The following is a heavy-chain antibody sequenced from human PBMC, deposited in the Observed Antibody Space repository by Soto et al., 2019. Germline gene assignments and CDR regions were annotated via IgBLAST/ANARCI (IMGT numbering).Heavy chain of an antibody. CDR1: GGSISSTGHY. Sequence: PSETLSLTCSVSGGSISSTGHYWGWIRQPPGKGLEWIGNIYYAGSPYYNPSLKSRVTISVDTSKNHFSLALTSVTAADTAVYYCSRVDPGETSPFDHWGQGTLVTVSS. J-gene: IGHJ4*02. D-gene: IGHD3-10*01. CDR3: SRVDPGETSPFDH. V-gene: IGHV4-39*02. CDR2: IYYAGSP.